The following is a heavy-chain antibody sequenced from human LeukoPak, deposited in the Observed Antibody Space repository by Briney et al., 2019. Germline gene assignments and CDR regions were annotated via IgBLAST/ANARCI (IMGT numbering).Heavy chain of an antibody. CDR3: ARGHYYDSSGLFGP. CDR2: INPNTGVT. Sequence: ASVKVSCKPSGYTFADYYIHWVRQAPGQGLGWMGRINPNTGVTNNAQKFRGRVTMTRDTSISTAYMDLSRLRSDDTAVYYCARGHYYDSSGLFGPWGQGTLVTVSS. CDR1: GYTFADYY. J-gene: IGHJ5*02. D-gene: IGHD3-22*01. V-gene: IGHV1-2*06.